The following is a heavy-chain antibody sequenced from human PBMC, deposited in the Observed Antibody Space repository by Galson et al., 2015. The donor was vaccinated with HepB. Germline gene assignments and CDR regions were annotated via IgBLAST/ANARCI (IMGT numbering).Heavy chain of an antibody. CDR3: AKDGYHDPYYYMDV. D-gene: IGHD2-2*01. Sequence: SLRLSCAASGFTFSSYAMSWVRQAPGKGLEWVSGISSSGGNTYYADSVKGRFTISRDNSKNTMYLQMNSLRAEDTAVYYCAKDGYHDPYYYMDVWGKGTPVTVSS. CDR2: ISSSGGNT. V-gene: IGHV3-23*01. CDR1: GFTFSSYA. J-gene: IGHJ6*03.